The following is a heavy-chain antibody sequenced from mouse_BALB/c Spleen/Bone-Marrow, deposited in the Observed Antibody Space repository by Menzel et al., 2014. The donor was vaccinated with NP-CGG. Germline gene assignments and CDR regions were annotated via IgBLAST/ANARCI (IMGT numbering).Heavy chain of an antibody. V-gene: IGHV1S130*01. Sequence: VQLQQSGSVLVRPGASVKLSCKASGYTFTSSWMHWAKQRPGQGLEWIGEIHPNSGNTNYNEKFKGKATLTVDTSSSTAYVDLSSLTSEDSAVYYCARSRAMDYWGQGTSVTVSS. J-gene: IGHJ4*01. CDR2: IHPNSGNT. CDR3: ARSRAMDY. CDR1: GYTFTSSW.